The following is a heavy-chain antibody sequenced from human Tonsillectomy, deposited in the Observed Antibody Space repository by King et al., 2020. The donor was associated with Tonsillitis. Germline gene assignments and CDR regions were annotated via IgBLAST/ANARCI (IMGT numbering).Heavy chain of an antibody. D-gene: IGHD3-22*01. CDR2: VTGGGDRT. J-gene: IGHJ4*02. Sequence: VQLVESGGGLVQPGGSLRLSCAASGFTFTIYGMTWVRQAPGKGLEWVSSVTGGGDRTFYADSVKGRFTISRDNSKNTLYLQLNSLRADDTAVYYCAKLSSAHSGYPIWGQGTLVIVSS. V-gene: IGHV3-23*04. CDR3: AKLSSAHSGYPI. CDR1: GFTFTIYG.